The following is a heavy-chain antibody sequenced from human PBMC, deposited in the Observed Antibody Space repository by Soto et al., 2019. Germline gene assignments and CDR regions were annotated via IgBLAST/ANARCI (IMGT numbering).Heavy chain of an antibody. CDR3: ANHTYYDYWNCYLSGLDV. V-gene: IGHV3-23*01. Sequence: EVQLLESGGGLVQPGGSLRLSCAASGFTFNTHAMSWVRQAPGKGLAWVSAISGNGGSTYYADSVKGRFPISRDNSENRLYLQMNSLRAEHTAVYYCANHTYYDYWNCYLSGLDVWGQGTTVTVSS. CDR2: ISGNGGST. CDR1: GFTFNTHA. D-gene: IGHD3-3*01. J-gene: IGHJ6*02.